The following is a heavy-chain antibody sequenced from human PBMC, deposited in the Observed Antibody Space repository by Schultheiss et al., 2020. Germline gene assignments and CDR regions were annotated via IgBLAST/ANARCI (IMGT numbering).Heavy chain of an antibody. CDR3: ARDNSGWSVDTFDI. D-gene: IGHD6-19*01. V-gene: IGHV4-4*07. J-gene: IGHJ3*02. Sequence: SETLSLTCSVSGGSIINYYWSWIRQPAGKGLEWIGRIYTSGSTNYNPSLKSRVTMSVDTSKNQFSLKLSSVTAADTAVYYCARDNSGWSVDTFDIWGKGTMVTGSS. CDR1: GGSIINYY. CDR2: IYTSGST.